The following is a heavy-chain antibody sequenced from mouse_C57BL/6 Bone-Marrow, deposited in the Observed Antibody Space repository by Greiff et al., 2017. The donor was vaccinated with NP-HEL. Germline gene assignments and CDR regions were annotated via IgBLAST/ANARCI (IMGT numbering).Heavy chain of an antibody. D-gene: IGHD2-3*01. Sequence: QVQLQQSGPGLVQPSQSLSITCTVSGFSLTSYGVHWVRQSPGKGLEWLGVIWRGGSTDYNAAFMSRLSITKDTSKSQVFFKMNSLQADDTAIYYGAKRWLLLWYFDVWGTGTTVTVSS. CDR2: IWRGGST. CDR3: AKRWLLLWYFDV. J-gene: IGHJ1*03. V-gene: IGHV2-5*01. CDR1: GFSLTSYG.